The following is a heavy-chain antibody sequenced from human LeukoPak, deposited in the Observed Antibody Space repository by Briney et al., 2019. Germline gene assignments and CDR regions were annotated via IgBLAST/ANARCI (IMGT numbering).Heavy chain of an antibody. V-gene: IGHV1-2*06. CDR3: ARLASGYSSGWYVPAEYFQH. Sequence: ASVKVSCKASGYTFTGYYMHWVRQAPGQGLEWMGRINPNSGGTNYAQKFQGRVTMTRDTSISTAYMELGRLRSDDTAVYYCARLASGYSSGWYVPAEYFQHWGQGTLVTVSS. CDR1: GYTFTGYY. CDR2: INPNSGGT. J-gene: IGHJ1*01. D-gene: IGHD6-19*01.